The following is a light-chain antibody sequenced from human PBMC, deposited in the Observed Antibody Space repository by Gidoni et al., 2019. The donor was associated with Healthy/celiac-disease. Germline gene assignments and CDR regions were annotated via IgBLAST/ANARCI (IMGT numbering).Light chain of an antibody. J-gene: IGLJ3*02. CDR3: AAWADSLSGWV. CDR1: SSHIGSNY. Sequence: QSVLTQPPSASGTTGQRVTIPGSGSSSHIGSNYVYWYQQLPGTAPKLLIYRNNQRPSGVPDRFSGSKSGTSASLAISGLRSEDEADYYCAAWADSLSGWVFGGGTKLTVL. V-gene: IGLV1-47*01. CDR2: RNN.